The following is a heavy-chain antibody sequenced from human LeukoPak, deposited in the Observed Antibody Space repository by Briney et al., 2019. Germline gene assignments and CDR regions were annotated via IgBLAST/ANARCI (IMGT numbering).Heavy chain of an antibody. J-gene: IGHJ4*02. Sequence: ASVKVSCKASGYTFTGYYMHWVRQAPGQGIECMGWLNPHNGDTNYVQKFQGRVTMTRDTSISTAFMELSSLRSDDTAVYYCARVDQRISFYFDYWGQGTLITVSS. V-gene: IGHV1-2*02. CDR3: ARVDQRISFYFDY. CDR2: LNPHNGDT. D-gene: IGHD3-16*02. CDR1: GYTFTGYY.